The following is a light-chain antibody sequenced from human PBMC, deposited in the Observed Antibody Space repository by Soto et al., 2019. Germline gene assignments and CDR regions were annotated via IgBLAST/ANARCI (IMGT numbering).Light chain of an antibody. Sequence: DIQMTQSPSTLSASLGDRVTITCRASQSISTWLAWYQQKPGKAPKLLIYKESSLESGVPSRFSGSGSGTEFTLTISSLQPDDFGTYYCQQYNSYWTFGQGTKVEIK. CDR2: KES. J-gene: IGKJ1*01. CDR1: QSISTW. V-gene: IGKV1-5*03. CDR3: QQYNSYWT.